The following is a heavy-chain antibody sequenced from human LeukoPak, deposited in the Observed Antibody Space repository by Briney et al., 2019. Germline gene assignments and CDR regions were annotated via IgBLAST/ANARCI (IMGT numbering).Heavy chain of an antibody. CDR3: ARGRKRGYCSGGSCYPPGNWFDP. CDR2: INSDGSST. CDR1: GFTFSSYW. Sequence: GGSLRLSCAASGFTFSSYWMHWVRQAPGKGLVWVSRINSDGSSTSYADSVKGRFTISRDNAKNTLYLQMNSLRAEDTAVYYCARGRKRGYCSGGSCYPPGNWFDPWGQGTLVTVSS. D-gene: IGHD2-15*01. J-gene: IGHJ5*02. V-gene: IGHV3-74*01.